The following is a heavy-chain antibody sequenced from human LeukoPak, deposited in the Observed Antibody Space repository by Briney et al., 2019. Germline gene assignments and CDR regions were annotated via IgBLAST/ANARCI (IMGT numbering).Heavy chain of an antibody. V-gene: IGHV1-2*02. CDR2: INPNSGGT. Sequence: GASVKVSCKASGYTFTGYYMHWVRQAPGQGLEWMGWINPNSGGTNYAQKFQGRVTMTRDTSISTAYMELRTLTSDDTAIYYCATASFCGGDCYHPPDYWGQGTLVTVSS. CDR1: GYTFTGYY. CDR3: ATASFCGGDCYHPPDY. J-gene: IGHJ4*02. D-gene: IGHD2-21*02.